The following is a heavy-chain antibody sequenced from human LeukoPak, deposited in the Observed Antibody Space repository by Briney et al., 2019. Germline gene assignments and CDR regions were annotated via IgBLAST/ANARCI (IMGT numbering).Heavy chain of an antibody. CDR1: GFSLSTSGVG. J-gene: IGHJ5*02. D-gene: IGHD3-3*01. V-gene: IGHV2-5*01. CDR2: IYWNDDK. Sequence: SGPTLVKPTQTLTLTCTFSGFSLSTSGVGVGWIRQPPGKALEWLALIYWNDDKRYSPSLKSRLTITKDTSKNQVVLTMTNMDPVDTATYYCAHSRVTIFGVVKSREATWSGKIGWFDPWGQGTLVTVSS. CDR3: AHSRVTIFGVVKSREATWSGKIGWFDP.